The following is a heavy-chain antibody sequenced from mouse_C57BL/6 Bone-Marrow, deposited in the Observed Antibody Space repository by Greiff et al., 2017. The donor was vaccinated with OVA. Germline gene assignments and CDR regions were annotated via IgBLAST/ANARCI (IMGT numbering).Heavy chain of an antibody. CDR2: ISSGSSTI. V-gene: IGHV5-17*01. CDR1: GFTFSDYG. Sequence: EVKLMESGGGLVKPGGSLKLSCAASGFTFSDYGMHWVRQAPEKGLELVAYISSGSSTIYYADTVKGRFTISRDNAKNTLFLQMTSLRSEDTAMYYCARINYWYFDVWGTGTTVTVSS. CDR3: ARINYWYFDV. J-gene: IGHJ1*03.